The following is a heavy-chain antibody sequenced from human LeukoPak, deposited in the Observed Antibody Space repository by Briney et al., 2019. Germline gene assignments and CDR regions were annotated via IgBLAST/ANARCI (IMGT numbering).Heavy chain of an antibody. CDR1: GFTFSSYA. CDR2: IKQDGSEK. D-gene: IGHD3-3*01. V-gene: IGHV3-7*01. Sequence: GGSLRLSCAASGFTFSSYAMSWVRQAPGKGLEWVANIKQDGSEKYYVDSVKGRFTISRDNAKNSLYLQMNSLRAEDTAVYYCAMGPYYDFWSGYPSSFDPWGQGTLVTVSS. CDR3: AMGPYYDFWSGYPSSFDP. J-gene: IGHJ5*02.